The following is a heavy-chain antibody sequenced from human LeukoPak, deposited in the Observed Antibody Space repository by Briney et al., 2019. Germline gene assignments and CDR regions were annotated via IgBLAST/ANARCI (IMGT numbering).Heavy chain of an antibody. CDR3: ARRSDSSGYYYDY. CDR2: ISSSSSTI. V-gene: IGHV3-48*04. CDR1: GFTFSSYS. D-gene: IGHD3-22*01. Sequence: GGSLRLSCAASGFTFSSYSMNWVRQAPGKGLEGVSYISSSSSTIYYADSVKGRFTISRDNAKNSLYLQMNSLRAEDTAVYYCARRSDSSGYYYDYWGQGTLVTVSS. J-gene: IGHJ4*02.